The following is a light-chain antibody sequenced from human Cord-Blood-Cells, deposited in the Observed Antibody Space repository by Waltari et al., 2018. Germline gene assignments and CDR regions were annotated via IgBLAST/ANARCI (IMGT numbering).Light chain of an antibody. CDR2: GAS. V-gene: IGKV3-15*01. J-gene: IGKJ2*03. CDR1: QSVSSN. CDR3: QQYNNWPPYS. Sequence: EIVMTQSPATLSVSPGERANISCRASQSVSSNLAWYQQKPGQAPRLLIYGASTRATGIPARFSGSGSGTEFTLTISSLQSEDLAVYYCQQYNNWPPYSFGQGTKLEIK.